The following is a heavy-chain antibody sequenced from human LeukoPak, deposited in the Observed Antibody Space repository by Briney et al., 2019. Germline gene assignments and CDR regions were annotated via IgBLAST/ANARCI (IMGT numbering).Heavy chain of an antibody. CDR2: IYYSGST. CDR3: ARDCSSTSCPIDDAFDI. D-gene: IGHD2-2*01. V-gene: IGHV4-30-4*01. CDR1: GGSISSGDYY. J-gene: IGHJ3*02. Sequence: SQTLSLTCTVSGGSISSGDYYWSWIRQPPGKGLEWIGYIYYSGSTYYNPSLKSRVTISVDTSKNQFSLELSSVTAADTAVYYCARDCSSTSCPIDDAFDIWGQGTMVTVSS.